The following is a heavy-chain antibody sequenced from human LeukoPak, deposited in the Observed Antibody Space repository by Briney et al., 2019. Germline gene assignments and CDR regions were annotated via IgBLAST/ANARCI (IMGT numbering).Heavy chain of an antibody. V-gene: IGHV3-30*03. CDR2: ISYDGSNK. Sequence: PGGSLRLSCAASGFTFSSYVMHWVRQAPGKGLEWVAVISYDGSNKYYADSVKGRFTISRDNSKNTLYLQMNSLRAEDTAVYYCATPGFGYWGQGTLVTVSS. D-gene: IGHD3-10*01. CDR3: ATPGFGY. J-gene: IGHJ4*02. CDR1: GFTFSSYV.